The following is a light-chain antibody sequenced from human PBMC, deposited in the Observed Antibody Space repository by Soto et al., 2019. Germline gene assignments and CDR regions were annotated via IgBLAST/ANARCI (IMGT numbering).Light chain of an antibody. V-gene: IGLV2-23*03. CDR1: SSDVGSYNL. J-gene: IGLJ2*01. CDR2: EGS. CDR3: CSCAGSSAFDVV. Sequence: QSVLTQPASVSGSPGQSITISCTGTSSDVGSYNLVSWYQQHPGKAPQLMIYEGSKRHSGVSNRFSGSKSGTTAALTLSGLQAEEEADDSCCSCAGSSAFDVVFGGGTKLTVL.